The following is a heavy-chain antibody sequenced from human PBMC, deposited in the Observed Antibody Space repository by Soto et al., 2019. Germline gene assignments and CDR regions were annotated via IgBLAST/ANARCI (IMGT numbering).Heavy chain of an antibody. J-gene: IGHJ6*02. CDR1: GYTFTSYY. Sequence: ASVKVSCKASGYTFTSYYMHWVRQAPGQGLEWMGIINPSGGSTSYAQKFQGRVTMTRDTSTSTVYMELSSLRSEDTAVYYCARDARQPLAVVGLGFEWGRYYYGMDVWGQGTTVTVSS. CDR3: ARDARQPLAVVGLGFEWGRYYYGMDV. CDR2: INPSGGST. D-gene: IGHD6-19*01. V-gene: IGHV1-46*01.